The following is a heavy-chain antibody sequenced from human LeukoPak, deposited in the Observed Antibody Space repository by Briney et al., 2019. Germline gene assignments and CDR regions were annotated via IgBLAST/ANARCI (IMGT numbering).Heavy chain of an antibody. J-gene: IGHJ4*02. CDR2: MKTDGSTI. CDR1: GFRFSYSW. V-gene: IGHV3-74*01. Sequence: PGGSLRLSCAASGFRFSYSWMYWVRQGPGKGPVWVSRMKTDGSTIEYADSMKGRFTISRDNAKNTLFLQMSSLRVEDTAVYYCARGADHGGSYYPDWGQGTRVAVSS. D-gene: IGHD3-10*01. CDR3: ARGADHGGSYYPD.